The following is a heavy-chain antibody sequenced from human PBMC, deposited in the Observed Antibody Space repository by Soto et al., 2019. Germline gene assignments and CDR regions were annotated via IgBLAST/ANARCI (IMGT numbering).Heavy chain of an antibody. CDR1: GYAFTCYG. V-gene: IGHV1-18*01. CDR3: ARETMAGRTGFDY. Sequence: ASVKVCCEESGYAFTCYGRSWVRQAPGQGLEWMGWVSGYNGNTNYAQKLQGRVTMTTDTSTSTAYMELRSLRSDDTAVYYCARETMAGRTGFDYWGQGTLVTVSS. J-gene: IGHJ4*02. CDR2: VSGYNGNT. D-gene: IGHD6-19*01.